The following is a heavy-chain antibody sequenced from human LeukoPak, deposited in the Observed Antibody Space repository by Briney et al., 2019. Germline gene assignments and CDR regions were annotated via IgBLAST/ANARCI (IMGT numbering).Heavy chain of an antibody. Sequence: GGSLRLSCAASGFIFSSAVMSWVRQAPGNELEWVSAINSGSGTTYAESVKGRFTISRDNSRNTLYLQMNTLRAEDTAVYYCAKGSAGAGSYRPFDYWGQGTLVTVSS. CDR3: AKGSAGAGSYRPFDY. CDR2: INSGSGTT. CDR1: GFIFSSAV. J-gene: IGHJ4*02. D-gene: IGHD3-10*01. V-gene: IGHV3-23*01.